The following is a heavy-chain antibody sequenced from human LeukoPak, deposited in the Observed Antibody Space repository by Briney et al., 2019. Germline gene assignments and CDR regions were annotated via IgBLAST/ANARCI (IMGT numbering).Heavy chain of an antibody. CDR3: ALQFDYGDYVDHDAFDI. D-gene: IGHD4-17*01. CDR1: GGTFSSYA. V-gene: IGHV1-69*06. Sequence: ASVKVSCKASGGTFSSYAISWVRQAPGPGLEWMGGIIPIFGTANYAQKFQGRVTITADKSTITDYMELSSLRSEDTAVYYCALQFDYGDYVDHDAFDIWGQGTMVTVSS. CDR2: IIPIFGTA. J-gene: IGHJ3*02.